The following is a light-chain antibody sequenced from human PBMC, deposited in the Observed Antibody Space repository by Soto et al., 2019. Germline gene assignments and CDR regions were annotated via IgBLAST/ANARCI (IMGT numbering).Light chain of an antibody. V-gene: IGLV2-14*01. Sequence: QSVLTQPASVSGSPGQSITISCTGTSSDGDGYNYVSWYQQHPGKAPKLMMYDVSNRPSGVSNRFSGSNSGNTASLPISGLQAADEAHYYCSCSTSSSAYVFASAPTVTVL. J-gene: IGLJ1*01. CDR2: DVS. CDR1: SSDGDGYNY. CDR3: SCSTSSSAYV.